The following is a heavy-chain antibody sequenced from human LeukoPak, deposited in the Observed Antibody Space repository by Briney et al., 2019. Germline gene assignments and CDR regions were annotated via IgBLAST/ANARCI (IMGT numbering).Heavy chain of an antibody. Sequence: GGSLRLSCAASGFTFSNCAMSWVRQAPEKGLEWFSGISGSGSSTYYADSVKGRFTISRDNSENTLSLQMNSLRADDTAIYYCAKSCNSGNCYYNYWGQGTLVTVSS. CDR3: AKSCNSGNCYYNY. CDR1: GFTFSNCA. D-gene: IGHD2/OR15-2a*01. J-gene: IGHJ4*02. CDR2: ISGSGSST. V-gene: IGHV3-23*01.